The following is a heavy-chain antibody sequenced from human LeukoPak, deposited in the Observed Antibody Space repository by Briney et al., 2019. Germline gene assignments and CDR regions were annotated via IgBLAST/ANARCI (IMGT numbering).Heavy chain of an antibody. CDR3: AKNGPGFDYYDY. D-gene: IGHD3-10*01. J-gene: IGHJ4*02. CDR2: INSEASDT. Sequence: PGGSLRLSCAGSGFTFNSYWMHWVRQAPGKGLLWVARINSEASDTTYADSVKGRFIISRDNTKNTLYLQMNSLRAEDTAVYYCAKNGPGFDYYDYWGQGTLVTVSS. V-gene: IGHV3-74*01. CDR1: GFTFNSYW.